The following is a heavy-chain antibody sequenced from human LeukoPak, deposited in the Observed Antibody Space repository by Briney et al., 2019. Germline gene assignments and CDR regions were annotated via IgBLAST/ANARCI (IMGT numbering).Heavy chain of an antibody. CDR1: GFTFSRYD. V-gene: IGHV3-48*03. D-gene: IGHD5-24*01. Sequence: GGSLRHSCAASGFTFSRYDMNWVRQAPGKGLEWVAHITTGGTTIYYADSVKGRFTISRDDAKSSLYLQMNSLRAEDTAVYYCARASDPWLQLTWGQGTLVTVSS. CDR3: ARASDPWLQLT. J-gene: IGHJ5*02. CDR2: ITTGGTTI.